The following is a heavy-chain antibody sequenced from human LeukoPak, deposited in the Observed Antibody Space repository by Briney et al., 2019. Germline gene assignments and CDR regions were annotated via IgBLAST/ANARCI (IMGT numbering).Heavy chain of an antibody. CDR1: GFTFSSYG. Sequence: GRSLRLSRAASGFTFSSYGMHWVRQAPGKGLEWVAVIWSDGSNKYYADSVKGRFTISRDNSKNTLYLQMNSLRAEDTAIYYCARDRPAYCGGDCWFDPWGQGTLVTVSS. J-gene: IGHJ5*02. V-gene: IGHV3-33*01. CDR2: IWSDGSNK. D-gene: IGHD2-21*02. CDR3: ARDRPAYCGGDCWFDP.